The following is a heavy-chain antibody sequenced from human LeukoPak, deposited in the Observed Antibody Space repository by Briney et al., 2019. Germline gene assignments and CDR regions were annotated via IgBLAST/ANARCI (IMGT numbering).Heavy chain of an antibody. Sequence: GGSLRLSCAASGFTFNTYGMNWVRQAPGKGLEWVAIIWYDGSDKYYAEPVKGRFTISRDNSKNTLYLQMNSLRAEDTAVYYCARGLRTFDYWGQGTLVTVSS. CDR1: GFTFNTYG. V-gene: IGHV3-33*01. CDR2: IWYDGSDK. J-gene: IGHJ4*02. CDR3: ARGLRTFDY.